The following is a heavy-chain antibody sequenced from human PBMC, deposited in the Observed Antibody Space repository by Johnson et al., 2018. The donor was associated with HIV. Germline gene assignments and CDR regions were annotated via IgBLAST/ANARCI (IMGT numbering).Heavy chain of an antibody. Sequence: VQLVESGGGLVQPGGSLRLSCAASGFTFSSYDMHWVRQATGKGLEWVSAIGTAGDTYYPGSVKGRFTISRDNAKNSLYLQMNSLRPEDTAVYYCARDGRDLLTRGSFDIWGQGTLVTVSS. J-gene: IGHJ3*02. CDR3: ARDGRDLLTRGSFDI. V-gene: IGHV3-13*01. D-gene: IGHD3-16*01. CDR1: GFTFSSYD. CDR2: IGTAGDT.